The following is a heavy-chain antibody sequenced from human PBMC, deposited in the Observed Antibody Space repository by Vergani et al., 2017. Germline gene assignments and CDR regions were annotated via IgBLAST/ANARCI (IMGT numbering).Heavy chain of an antibody. Sequence: QVQLQESGPGLVRPSETLSLTCTVSGGSLSGYYWNWIRQTPGEGLEWIGYVEDSGYFNYNPYLKTRVSMSSDTSNNQFSLMLSSVTGADTAVYYCARSSVSRNPPDYFDNWGQGTLVTVSS. CDR2: VEDSGYF. CDR3: ARSSVSRNPPDYFDN. V-gene: IGHV4-59*01. CDR1: GGSLSGYY. D-gene: IGHD1-14*01. J-gene: IGHJ4*02.